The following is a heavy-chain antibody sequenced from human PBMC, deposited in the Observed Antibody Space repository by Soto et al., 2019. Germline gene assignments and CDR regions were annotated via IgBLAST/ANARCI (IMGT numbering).Heavy chain of an antibody. Sequence: EVQLLESGGGLVQPGGSLRLSCTASEFTFSNYVMSWVRQAPGKGLEWVSAISASGAATYYVDSVKGRFTISRDNSKNTLYVQMNSLRAEDTGVYYCARCAVLSTTSGVWCNWFDPWGQGTLVTVSS. D-gene: IGHD2-21*01. CDR2: ISASGAAT. V-gene: IGHV3-23*01. CDR1: EFTFSNYV. J-gene: IGHJ5*02. CDR3: ARCAVLSTTSGVWCNWFDP.